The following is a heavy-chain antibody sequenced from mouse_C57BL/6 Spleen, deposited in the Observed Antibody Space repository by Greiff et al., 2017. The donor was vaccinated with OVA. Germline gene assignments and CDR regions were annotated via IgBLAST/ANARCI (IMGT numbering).Heavy chain of an antibody. CDR3: AICYGDYEGFAY. J-gene: IGHJ3*01. CDR2: IHPSDSAT. V-gene: IGHV1-74*01. D-gene: IGHD2-13*01. CDR1: GYTFTSYW. Sequence: QVQLQQSGAELVKPGASVKVSCKASGYTFTSYWMHWVKQRPGQGLEWIGRIHPSDSATNYNQKFKGKATLTVDKSSSTAYMQLSSLTSEDSAVSYCAICYGDYEGFAYWGQGTLVTVSA.